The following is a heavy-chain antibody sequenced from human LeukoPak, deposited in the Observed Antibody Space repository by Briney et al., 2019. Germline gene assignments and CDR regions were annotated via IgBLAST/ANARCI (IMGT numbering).Heavy chain of an antibody. CDR1: GFTFSTYW. V-gene: IGHV3-7*01. J-gene: IGHJ3*02. CDR3: AELLAPLDI. Sequence: QPGGSLRLSCAASGFTFSTYWMNLVRQAPGKGLEWVANIKEDESETYYVDSVKGRFTISRDNAKNSLYLQMNSLRAEDTAVYYCAELLAPLDIWGQGTMVTVSS. CDR2: IKEDESET. D-gene: IGHD1-7*01.